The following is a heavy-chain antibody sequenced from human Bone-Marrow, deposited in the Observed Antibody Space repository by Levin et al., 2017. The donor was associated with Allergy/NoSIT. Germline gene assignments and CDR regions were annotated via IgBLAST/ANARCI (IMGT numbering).Heavy chain of an antibody. CDR1: GFTFSSYS. CDR2: IYYSGST. Sequence: GSLRLSCAASGFTFSSYSMNWVRQPPGKGLEWIGYIYYSGSTNYNPSLKSRVTISVDTSKNQFSLTLNSVTAADTAVYYCARDRVLDSSGTYYYYGMAVWGQGTTVTVSS. J-gene: IGHJ6*02. CDR3: ARDRVLDSSGTYYYYGMAV. V-gene: IGHV4-59*01. D-gene: IGHD3-22*01.